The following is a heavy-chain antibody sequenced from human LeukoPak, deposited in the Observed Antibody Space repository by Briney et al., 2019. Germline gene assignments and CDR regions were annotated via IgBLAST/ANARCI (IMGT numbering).Heavy chain of an antibody. V-gene: IGHV4-39*01. CDR1: GGSISSSSYY. J-gene: IGHJ4*02. CDR2: IYYSGST. Sequence: PSETLSLTCTVSGGSISSSSYYWGWIRQPPGKGLEWIGSIYYSGSTYYNPSLKSRVTISVDTSKNQFSLKLSSVTAADTAVYYCARSIAVAGMVWGQGTLVTASS. CDR3: ARSIAVAGMV. D-gene: IGHD6-19*01.